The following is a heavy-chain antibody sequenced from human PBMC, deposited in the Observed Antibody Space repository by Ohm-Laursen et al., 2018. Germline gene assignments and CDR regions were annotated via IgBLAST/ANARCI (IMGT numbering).Heavy chain of an antibody. D-gene: IGHD3-10*01. CDR1: GGSISNYY. Sequence: SDTLSLTCNVSGGSISNYYWSWIRQPSGKGLERAGRMHSSGSTNYNPSLKSRVTMSFHTSKNQFSLKLSSVTAADTAVYYCARGYYGRGDSWGQGTLVTVSS. CDR3: ARGYYGRGDS. CDR2: MHSSGST. V-gene: IGHV4-4*07. J-gene: IGHJ4*02.